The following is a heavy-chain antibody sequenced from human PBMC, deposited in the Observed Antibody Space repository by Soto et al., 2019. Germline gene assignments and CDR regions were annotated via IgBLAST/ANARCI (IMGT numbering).Heavy chain of an antibody. Sequence: ASVKVSCQASGYTFATYAIHWVRQAPGEGLEWMGWINHATGNTEYSEKFQDRVTLTRDTSRNQFSLKLSSVTAADTAVYYCGRGIGAYQTAPDYWGQGTLVTVSS. D-gene: IGHD2-2*01. J-gene: IGHJ4*02. CDR1: GYTFATYA. V-gene: IGHV1-3*01. CDR2: INHATGNT. CDR3: GRGIGAYQTAPDY.